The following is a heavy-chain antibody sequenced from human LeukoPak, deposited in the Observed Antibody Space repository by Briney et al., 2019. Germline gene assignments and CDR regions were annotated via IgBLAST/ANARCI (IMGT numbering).Heavy chain of an antibody. CDR2: IKEDGSEK. Sequence: GGSLRLSCAASGFTFSSYSMNWVRQAPGKGPEWVANIKEDGSEKYFVGSVKGRFTISRDNAKTSLFLQMDSLRAEDTAVYYCAVMSNYYDSSAYYPFHYWGQGTLVTVSS. D-gene: IGHD3-22*01. CDR3: AVMSNYYDSSAYYPFHY. CDR1: GFTFSSYS. V-gene: IGHV3-7*01. J-gene: IGHJ4*02.